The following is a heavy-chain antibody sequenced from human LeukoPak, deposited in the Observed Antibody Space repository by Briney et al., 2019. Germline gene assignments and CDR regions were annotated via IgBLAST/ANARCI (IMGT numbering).Heavy chain of an antibody. D-gene: IGHD6-19*01. J-gene: IGHJ4*02. CDR2: ISWNSGSI. CDR3: AKDIGSSGWWASDY. V-gene: IGHV3-9*01. Sequence: GISWNSGSIDYADSVKGRFTISRDNAKNSLYLQMNSLRADDTALYYCAKDIGSSGWWASDYWGQGTLVTVSS.